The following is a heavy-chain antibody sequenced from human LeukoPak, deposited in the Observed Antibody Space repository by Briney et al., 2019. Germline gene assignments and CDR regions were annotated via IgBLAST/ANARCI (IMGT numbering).Heavy chain of an antibody. J-gene: IGHJ4*02. CDR2: IYYSGST. Sequence: SETLSLTCTVSGGSISSSSYYWGWIRQPPGKGLEWIGSIYYSGSTYYNPSLKSRVTISVDTSKNQFSLKLSSVTAADTAVYYCARDTPDSRDFDYWGQGTLVTVSS. D-gene: IGHD6-13*01. CDR3: ARDTPDSRDFDY. V-gene: IGHV4-39*07. CDR1: GGSISSSSYY.